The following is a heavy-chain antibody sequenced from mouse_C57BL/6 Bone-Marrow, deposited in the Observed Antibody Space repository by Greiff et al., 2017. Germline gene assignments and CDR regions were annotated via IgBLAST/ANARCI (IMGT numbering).Heavy chain of an antibody. Sequence: QVQLQQSGAELVRPGASVTLSCKASGYTFTDYEMHWVKQTPVHGLEWIGAIDPETGGTAYNQKFKGKAILTADKSSSTAYMELRSLTSEDSAVDYCTRSLYYYGSSYWYFDVWGTGTTVTVSS. J-gene: IGHJ1*03. CDR3: TRSLYYYGSSYWYFDV. CDR1: GYTFTDYE. CDR2: IDPETGGT. D-gene: IGHD1-1*01. V-gene: IGHV1-15*01.